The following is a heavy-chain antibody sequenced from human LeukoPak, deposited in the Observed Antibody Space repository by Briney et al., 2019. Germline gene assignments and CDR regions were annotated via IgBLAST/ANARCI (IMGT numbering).Heavy chain of an antibody. V-gene: IGHV3-23*01. CDR2: ISGSGGST. CDR3: AKNYDYVWDPLGV. D-gene: IGHD3-16*01. Sequence: PGGSLRLSCAAPGFTLTSYAMSWVRQAPGKGLEWVSAISGSGGSTYYADSVKGRFTISRDNSKNTMYLQMNSVRAEDTAVYYCAKNYDYVWDPLGVWGQGTLVTVSS. J-gene: IGHJ4*02. CDR1: GFTLTSYA.